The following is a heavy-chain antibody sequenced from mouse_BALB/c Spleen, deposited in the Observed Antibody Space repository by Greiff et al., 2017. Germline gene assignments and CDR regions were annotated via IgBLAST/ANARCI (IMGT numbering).Heavy chain of an antibody. D-gene: IGHD1-1*01. CDR1: GYSITSDYA. CDR2: ISYSGST. Sequence: DVKLQESGPGLVKPSQSLSLTCTVTGYSITSDYAWNWIRQFPGNKLEWMGYISYSGSTSYNPSLKSRISITRDTSKNQFFLQLNSVTTEDTATYYCARRGETTRAMDYWGQGTSVTVSA. CDR3: ARRGETTRAMDY. V-gene: IGHV3-2*02. J-gene: IGHJ4*01.